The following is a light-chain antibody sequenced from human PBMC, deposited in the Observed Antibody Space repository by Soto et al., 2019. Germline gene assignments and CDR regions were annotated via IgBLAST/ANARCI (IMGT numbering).Light chain of an antibody. CDR1: QSVSSSY. V-gene: IGKV3-20*01. CDR2: GAS. CDR3: QQYGSSPWT. Sequence: EIVLTQSPGTLSLSTGERATLYCSASQSVSSSYLAWYQQKPGQAPRLLIYGASSRATGIPDRFSGSGSGTDFTLTISRLEPEDFAVYYCQQYGSSPWTFGQGTKVDIK. J-gene: IGKJ1*01.